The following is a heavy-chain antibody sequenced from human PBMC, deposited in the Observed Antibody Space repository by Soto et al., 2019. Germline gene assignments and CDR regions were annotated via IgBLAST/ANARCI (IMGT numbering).Heavy chain of an antibody. CDR1: GVSFNNNG. V-gene: IGHV1-69*01. CDR3: ARVLYYGSGSYSPYGMDV. Sequence: QVQLVQSGAEVKKPGSSVKVSCKTSGVSFNNNGIGWVRQAPGHGLEWMGGVSPPFRTSNYARKFQGRISITADASTGTVNMELSSLTSEVTAQYYCARVLYYGSGSYSPYGMDVWGQETTVTVSS. J-gene: IGHJ6*02. CDR2: VSPPFRTS. D-gene: IGHD3-10*01.